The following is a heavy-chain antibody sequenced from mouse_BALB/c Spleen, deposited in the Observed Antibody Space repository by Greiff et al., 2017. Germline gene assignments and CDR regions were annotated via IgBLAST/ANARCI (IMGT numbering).Heavy chain of an antibody. V-gene: IGHV3-2*02. D-gene: IGHD4-1*01. CDR1: GYSITSDYA. J-gene: IGHJ2*01. CDR2: ISYSGST. Sequence: EVHLVESGPGLVKPSQSLSLTCTVTGYSITSDYAWNWIRQFPGNKLEWMGYISYSGSTSYNPSLKSRISITRDTSKNQFFLQLNSVTTEDTATYYCARSLGRGRYFDYWGQGTTLTVSS. CDR3: ARSLGRGRYFDY.